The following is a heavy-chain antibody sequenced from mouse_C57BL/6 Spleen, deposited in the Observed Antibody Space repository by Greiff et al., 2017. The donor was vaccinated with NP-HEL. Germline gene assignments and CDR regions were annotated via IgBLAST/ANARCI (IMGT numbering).Heavy chain of an antibody. Sequence: QVQLQQSGPGLVQPSQSLSISCTASGFSFTSYGVHWVRQSPGKGLEWLGVIWSGGSSDYYAAVISILSISKDNSKSQVFCKMNSLQADDTAIYYCATFTTVPFYAMDYWGQGTSVTVSS. CDR2: IWSGGSS. D-gene: IGHD1-1*01. J-gene: IGHJ4*01. CDR3: ATFTTVPFYAMDY. V-gene: IGHV2-2*01. CDR1: GFSFTSYG.